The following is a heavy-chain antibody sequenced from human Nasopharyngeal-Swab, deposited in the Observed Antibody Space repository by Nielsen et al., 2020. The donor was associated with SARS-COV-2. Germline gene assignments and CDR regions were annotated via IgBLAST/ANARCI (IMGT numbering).Heavy chain of an antibody. V-gene: IGHV4-30-4*01. CDR2: IYYSGST. D-gene: IGHD1-26*01. Sequence: SETLSLTCTVSGGSTSSGDYYWSWIRQPPGKGLEWIGYIYYSGSTYYNPSLKSRVTISVDTSKNQFSLKLSSVTAADTAVYYCARVGGELQPVIGWFDPWGQGTLVTVSS. J-gene: IGHJ5*02. CDR3: ARVGGELQPVIGWFDP. CDR1: GGSTSSGDYY.